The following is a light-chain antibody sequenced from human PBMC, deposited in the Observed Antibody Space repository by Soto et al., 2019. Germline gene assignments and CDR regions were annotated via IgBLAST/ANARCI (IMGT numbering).Light chain of an antibody. CDR3: QQLNSYLFT. CDR1: QDISSY. J-gene: IGKJ5*01. V-gene: IGKV1-9*01. CDR2: GAS. Sequence: GDRVAITCRASQDISSYLGWYQQKPGEAPKLLIYGASTLQSGVPSRFSGSGSGTEFTLTIRSLQPEDFASYYCQQLNSYLFTFGQGTRLEIK.